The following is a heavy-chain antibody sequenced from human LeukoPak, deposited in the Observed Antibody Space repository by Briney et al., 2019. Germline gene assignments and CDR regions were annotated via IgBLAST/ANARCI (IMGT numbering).Heavy chain of an antibody. CDR2: VTGRCGGT. CDR1: GFTFSSCA. J-gene: IGHJ4*02. CDR3: AKYPRQVIPPFDD. D-gene: IGHD2-21*01. Sequence: GGTLRLSCAPSGFTFSSCAMSWGPQPPGKGLERVSSVTGRCGGTFYADSAKARFTIPRDNSRTTWYLQLDPLRADHTAVYYCAKYPRQVIPPFDDWGQGTLVTVSS. V-gene: IGHV3-23*01.